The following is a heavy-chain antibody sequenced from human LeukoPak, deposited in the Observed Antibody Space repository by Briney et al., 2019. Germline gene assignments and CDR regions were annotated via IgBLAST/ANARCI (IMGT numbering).Heavy chain of an antibody. Sequence: PGGSLRLSCAASGFTFGTSWMHWVRQAPGKGLLWVSFINRDGSSTSYVDSVKGRFTISRDNAKNTLYLQMNRLRDEDTAVYYCATDREYSQEPWGQGTLVTVSS. D-gene: IGHD5-12*01. V-gene: IGHV3-74*01. CDR2: INRDGSST. CDR1: GFTFGTSW. CDR3: ATDREYSQEP. J-gene: IGHJ5*02.